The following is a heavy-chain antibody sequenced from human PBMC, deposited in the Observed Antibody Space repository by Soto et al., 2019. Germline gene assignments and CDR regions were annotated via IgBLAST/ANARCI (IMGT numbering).Heavy chain of an antibody. CDR3: AKSIVVAVAGGYFDY. J-gene: IGHJ4*02. D-gene: IGHD2-15*01. Sequence: GASVKVYCKASGYTFTSSYIHWVRQAPGQGLEWMGIINPGGGSTNYAQNFQGRVTMTRDTSTSTVYLELSTLKSEDTAMYYCAKSIVVAVAGGYFDYWGQGTLVTVSS. CDR1: GYTFTSSY. CDR2: INPGGGST. V-gene: IGHV1-46*01.